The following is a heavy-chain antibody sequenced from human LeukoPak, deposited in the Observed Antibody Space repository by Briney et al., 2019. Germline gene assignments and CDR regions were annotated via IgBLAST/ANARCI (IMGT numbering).Heavy chain of an antibody. J-gene: IGHJ3*02. CDR3: ARARSGPYGSGSLDAFDI. Sequence: SVKVSCKASGGTFSSYPISWVRQAPGQGLEWMGGIIPMFDTADFAQKLQGRVTITADTSTSTAYMQLSSLRSEDTAVYYCARARSGPYGSGSLDAFDIWGQGTMVTVSS. CDR1: GGTFSSYP. D-gene: IGHD3-10*01. CDR2: IIPMFDTA. V-gene: IGHV1-69*06.